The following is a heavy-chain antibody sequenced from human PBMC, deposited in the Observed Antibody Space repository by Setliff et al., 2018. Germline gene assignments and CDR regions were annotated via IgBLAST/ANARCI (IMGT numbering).Heavy chain of an antibody. Sequence: ASVKVSCKASGYTFTGYYMHWVRQAPGQGLEWMGWINPNSGGTNYAQKFQGRVTMTRDTSTSTVYMELSSLRSEDTAVYYCARVGVEMATTPYYYYYYMDVWGKGTTVTDSS. D-gene: IGHD5-12*01. CDR3: ARVGVEMATTPYYYYYYMDV. J-gene: IGHJ6*03. V-gene: IGHV1-2*02. CDR2: INPNSGGT. CDR1: GYTFTGYY.